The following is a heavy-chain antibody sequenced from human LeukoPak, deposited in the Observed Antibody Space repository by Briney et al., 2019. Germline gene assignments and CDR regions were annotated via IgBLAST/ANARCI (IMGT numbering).Heavy chain of an antibody. CDR1: GFTFSNFW. D-gene: IGHD6-13*01. CDR2: ISPDGREK. CDR3: AKSSIFDS. V-gene: IGHV3-7*01. J-gene: IGHJ4*02. Sequence: GGSLRLSCSASGFTFSNFWMTWVRQAPGKGLECLANISPDGREKYYMDPVKGRFAISRDNTKNSLYLQMSSLRAEDTAVYYCAKSSIFDSWGQGTLVTVSS.